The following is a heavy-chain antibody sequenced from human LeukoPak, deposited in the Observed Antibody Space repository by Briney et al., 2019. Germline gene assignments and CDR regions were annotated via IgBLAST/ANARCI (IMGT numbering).Heavy chain of an antibody. Sequence: SVKVSCKASGGTFSSYGISWVRQAPGQGLEWMGGIIPIFGTANYAQKFQGRVTISADESTSTAYMELSGLRSEDTAVYYCARGPPDCSSPSCYNWFDPWGQGTLVTVSS. CDR1: GGTFSSYG. J-gene: IGHJ5*02. CDR2: IIPIFGTA. V-gene: IGHV1-69*01. CDR3: ARGPPDCSSPSCYNWFDP. D-gene: IGHD2-2*01.